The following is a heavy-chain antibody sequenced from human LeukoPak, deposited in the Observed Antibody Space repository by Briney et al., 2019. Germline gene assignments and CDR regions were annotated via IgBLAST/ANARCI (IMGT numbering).Heavy chain of an antibody. J-gene: IGHJ4*02. CDR2: IYYNGRT. CDR3: ARWYCNRGTCYYLDY. Sequence: SETLSPTCAVSGGSISGYYWSWIRQSPGRGLEYIGHIYYNGRTDYNPSLKSRVTISVDTSRNQFSLRLNSVTAADTAVYFCARWYCNRGTCYYLDYWGQGTLVTVSS. D-gene: IGHD2/OR15-2a*01. CDR1: GGSISGYY. V-gene: IGHV4-59*01.